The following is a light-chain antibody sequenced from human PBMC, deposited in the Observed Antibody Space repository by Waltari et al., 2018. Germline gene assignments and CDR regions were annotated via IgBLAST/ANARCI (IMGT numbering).Light chain of an antibody. J-gene: IGLJ3*02. Sequence: QTVVTQEPSFSVSPGGTVPPTCGLSSGSVSTSSYPSWYQQTPGQAPRTLIYSTNTRSSGVPDRFSGSILGNKAALTITGAQADDESDYYCVLYMGSGIWVFGGGTKLTVL. CDR1: SGSVSTSSY. CDR2: STN. V-gene: IGLV8-61*01. CDR3: VLYMGSGIWV.